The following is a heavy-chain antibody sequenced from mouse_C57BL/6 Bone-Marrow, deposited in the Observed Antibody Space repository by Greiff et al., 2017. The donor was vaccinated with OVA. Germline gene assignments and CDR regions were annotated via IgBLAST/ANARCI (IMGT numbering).Heavy chain of an antibody. J-gene: IGHJ4*01. Sequence: VQLQQSGAELARPGASVKLSCKASGYTFTSYGISWVKQRPGQGLEWIGEIHPRSGNTYYNEKFKGQATLTADKSSSTAYMELRSLTSEDSAVYFCASRIDYYGSRGYAMDYWGQGTSVTVSS. CDR3: ASRIDYYGSRGYAMDY. CDR2: IHPRSGNT. CDR1: GYTFTSYG. V-gene: IGHV1-81*01. D-gene: IGHD1-1*01.